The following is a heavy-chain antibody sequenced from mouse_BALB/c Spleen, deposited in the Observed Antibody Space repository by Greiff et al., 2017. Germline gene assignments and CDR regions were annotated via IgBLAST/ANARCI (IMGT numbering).Heavy chain of an antibody. CDR3: ARSGSSGYLAY. CDR2: ISYSGST. Sequence: EVKLQESGPGLVKPSQSLSLTCTVTGYSITSDYAWNWIRQFPGNKLEWMGYISYSGSTSYNPSLKSRISITRDTSKNQFFLQLNSVTTEDTATYYCARSGSSGYLAYWGQGTLVTVSA. D-gene: IGHD3-1*01. V-gene: IGHV3-2*02. J-gene: IGHJ3*01. CDR1: GYSITSDYA.